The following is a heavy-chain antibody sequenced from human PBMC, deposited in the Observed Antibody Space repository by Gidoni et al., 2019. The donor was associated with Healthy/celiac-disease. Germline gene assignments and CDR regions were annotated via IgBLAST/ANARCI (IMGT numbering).Heavy chain of an antibody. D-gene: IGHD3-10*01. V-gene: IGHV3-23*01. J-gene: IGHJ3*02. CDR3: AKDQTHYYGSGSDAFDI. Sequence: EVQLLESGGGLVQPGGSLRLSCAASGFPFSSYAMSWVRQAPGKGLEWVSAISGSGGSTYYADSVKGRFTISRDNSKNTLYLQMNSLRAEDTAVYYCAKDQTHYYGSGSDAFDIWGQGTMVTVSS. CDR1: GFPFSSYA. CDR2: ISGSGGST.